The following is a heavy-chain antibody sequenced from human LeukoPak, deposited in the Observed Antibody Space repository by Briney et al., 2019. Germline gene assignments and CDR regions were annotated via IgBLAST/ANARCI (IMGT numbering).Heavy chain of an antibody. J-gene: IGHJ4*02. Sequence: PSETLSLTCTVSGRSISSSSYYWGWIRQPPGKGLGWIGSIYYSGSTYYNPSLKSRVTISVDTSKNQFSLKLSSVTAADTAVYYCARRPHYYDSSPFDYWGQGTLVTVSS. CDR1: GRSISSSSYY. CDR2: IYYSGST. CDR3: ARRPHYYDSSPFDY. V-gene: IGHV4-39*01. D-gene: IGHD3-22*01.